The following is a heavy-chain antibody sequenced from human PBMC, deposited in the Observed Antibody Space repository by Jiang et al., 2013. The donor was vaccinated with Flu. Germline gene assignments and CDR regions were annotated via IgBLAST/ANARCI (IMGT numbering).Heavy chain of an antibody. CDR2: IYYSGST. CDR3: ARTYVVVPAAIYYFDY. J-gene: IGHJ4*02. V-gene: IGHV4-59*01. D-gene: IGHD2-2*01. CDR1: GGSISSYY. Sequence: GSGLVKPSETLSLTCTVSGGSISSYYWSWIRQPPGKGLEWIGYIYYSGSTNYNPSLKSRVTISVDTSKNQFSLKLSSVTAADTAVYYCARTYVVVPAAIYYFDYWGQGTLVTVSS.